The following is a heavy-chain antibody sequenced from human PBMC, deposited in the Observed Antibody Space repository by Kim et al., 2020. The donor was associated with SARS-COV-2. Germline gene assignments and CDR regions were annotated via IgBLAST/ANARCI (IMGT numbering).Heavy chain of an antibody. CDR3: TTDRKLVGAIYYYGMDV. CDR2: IKSKTDGGTT. CDR1: GFTFSNAW. Sequence: GGSLRLSCAASGFTFSNAWMSWVRQAPGKGLEWVGRIKSKTDGGTTDYAAPVKGRFTISRDDSKNTLYLQMNSLKTEDTAVYYCTTDRKLVGAIYYYGMDVWGQGTTVTVSS. J-gene: IGHJ6*02. D-gene: IGHD1-26*01. V-gene: IGHV3-15*01.